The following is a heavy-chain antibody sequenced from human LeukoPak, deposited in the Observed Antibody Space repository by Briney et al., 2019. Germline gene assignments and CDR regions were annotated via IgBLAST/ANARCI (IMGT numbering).Heavy chain of an antibody. CDR2: IKQDGSEK. Sequence: PGGSLRLSCAASGFTFSSYWMSWVRQAPGKGLEWVANIKQDGSEKYYVDSVKGRFTISRDNAKNSLYLQMNSLRAEDTAVYYCARDRDYGGNSVDYWGQGTLVTVSS. J-gene: IGHJ4*02. D-gene: IGHD4-23*01. V-gene: IGHV3-7*01. CDR3: ARDRDYGGNSVDY. CDR1: GFTFSSYW.